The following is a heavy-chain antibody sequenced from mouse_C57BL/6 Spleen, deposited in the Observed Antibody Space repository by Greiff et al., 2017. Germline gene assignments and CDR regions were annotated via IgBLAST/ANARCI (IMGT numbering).Heavy chain of an antibody. D-gene: IGHD1-1*02. Sequence: QVQLQQPGAELVRPGASVKLSCKASGYTFTSYWMHWVKQRPGQGLEWIGEIDPSDSYTNYNQKFKGKSTLTVDKSSSTAYMQLSSLTSEDSAVYYCARRRGGSHFDYWGQGTTLTVSS. J-gene: IGHJ2*01. CDR1: GYTFTSYW. V-gene: IGHV1-69*01. CDR2: IDPSDSYT. CDR3: ARRRGGSHFDY.